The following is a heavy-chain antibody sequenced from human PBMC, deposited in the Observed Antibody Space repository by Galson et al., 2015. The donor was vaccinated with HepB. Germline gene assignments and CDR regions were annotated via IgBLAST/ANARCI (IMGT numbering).Heavy chain of an antibody. V-gene: IGHV3-23*01. CDR2: ISGSGGST. Sequence: SLRLSCAASGFTFSSYAMSWVRQAPGKGLEWVSAISGSGGSTYYADSVKGRFTISRDNSKNTLYLQMNSLRAEDTAVYYCAINRYSSSWDWYFDLWGRGTVVTVSS. J-gene: IGHJ2*01. CDR3: AINRYSSSWDWYFDL. D-gene: IGHD6-13*01. CDR1: GFTFSSYA.